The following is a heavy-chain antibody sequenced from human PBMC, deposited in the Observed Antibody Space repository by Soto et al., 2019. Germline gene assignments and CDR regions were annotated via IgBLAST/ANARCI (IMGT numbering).Heavy chain of an antibody. CDR2: ISTSIDAT. CDR1: GFAFSNYA. CDR3: AKDRTVAARNFDY. V-gene: IGHV3-23*01. J-gene: IGHJ4*02. D-gene: IGHD6-6*01. Sequence: PGGSLRLSCAASGFAFSNYAMGWVRQAPGKGLEWVSSISTSIDATYYADSVKGRFTNSRDDSKNTLYLQMNSLRAEDSAVYYCAKDRTVAARNFDYWGQGTQVTVSS.